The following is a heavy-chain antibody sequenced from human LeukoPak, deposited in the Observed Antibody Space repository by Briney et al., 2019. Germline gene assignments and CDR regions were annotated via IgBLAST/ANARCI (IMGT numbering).Heavy chain of an antibody. CDR2: IKQDGSEK. D-gene: IGHD1-7*01. V-gene: IGHV3-7*01. CDR3: ARDGLLYSGTSVPIGY. Sequence: GGSLRLSCAASGFTFSSYWMSWVRQAPGQGLEWVANIKQDGSEKSYVDSVKGQFTISRDNAKNSLYLQMNSLRAEDTAVYYCARDGLLYSGTSVPIGYWGQGTLVTVSS. CDR1: GFTFSSYW. J-gene: IGHJ4*02.